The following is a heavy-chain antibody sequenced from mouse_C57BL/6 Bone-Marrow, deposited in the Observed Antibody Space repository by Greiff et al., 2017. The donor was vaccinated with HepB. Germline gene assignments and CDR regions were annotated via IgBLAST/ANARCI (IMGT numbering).Heavy chain of an antibody. CDR1: GYTFTSYW. J-gene: IGHJ2*01. V-gene: IGHV1-69*01. CDR2: IDPSDSYT. Sequence: QVQLQQPGAELVMPGASVKLSCKASGYTFTSYWMHWVKQRPGQGLEWIGEIDPSDSYTNYNQKFKGKSTLTVDKSSSTAYMQLSSLTSEDSAVYCCAKSSNFDYWGQGTTLTVSS. D-gene: IGHD2-10*02. CDR3: AKSSNFDY.